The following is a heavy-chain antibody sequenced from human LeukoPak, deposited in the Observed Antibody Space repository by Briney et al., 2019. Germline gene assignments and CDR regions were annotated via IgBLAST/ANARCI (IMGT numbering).Heavy chain of an antibody. CDR1: GYTFTGYY. J-gene: IGHJ4*02. CDR3: ARAPWARLTGYDLDY. D-gene: IGHD3-9*01. Sequence: ASVKVSCKASGYTFTGYYMHWVRQAPGQGLEWMGWINPNSGGTNYAQKFRGRVTMTRDTSISTAYMELSRLRSDDTAVYYCARAPWARLTGYDLDYWGQGTLVTVSS. V-gene: IGHV1-2*02. CDR2: INPNSGGT.